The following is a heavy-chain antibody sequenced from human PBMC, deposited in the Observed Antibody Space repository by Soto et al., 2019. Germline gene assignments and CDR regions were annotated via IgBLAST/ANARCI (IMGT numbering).Heavy chain of an antibody. Sequence: GASVNVSCKVSGYTLTELSMHWVRQAPGKGLEWMGGFDPEDGETIYAQKFQGRVTMTEVTSTDTAYMELSSLRSEDTAVYYCVGGLLLGAFDIWGQGTMVTGSS. J-gene: IGHJ3*02. V-gene: IGHV1-24*01. D-gene: IGHD2-15*01. CDR3: VGGLLLGAFDI. CDR2: FDPEDGET. CDR1: GYTLTELS.